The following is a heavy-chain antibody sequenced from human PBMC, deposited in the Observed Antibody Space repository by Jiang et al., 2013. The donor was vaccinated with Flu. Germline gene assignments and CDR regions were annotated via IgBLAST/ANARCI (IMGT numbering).Heavy chain of an antibody. V-gene: IGHV3-33*05. D-gene: IGHD6-19*01. Sequence: AASGFSFSSYGMNWVRQAPGKGLEWVALISSDGSKTYYADSVKGRFTISGDNSKDTLFLQMNSLRAEDTAVYYCARDIDPLAVAGTAAGYWGQGTLVTVSS. CDR3: ARDIDPLAVAGTAAGY. J-gene: IGHJ4*02. CDR2: ISSDGSKT. CDR1: GFSFSSYG.